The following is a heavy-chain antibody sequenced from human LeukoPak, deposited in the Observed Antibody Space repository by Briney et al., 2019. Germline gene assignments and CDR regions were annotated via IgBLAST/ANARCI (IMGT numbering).Heavy chain of an antibody. Sequence: PGGSLRLSCAASGFTPSSYAMHWVRQASGKGLEWVAVIWHDGSNKYYAASVKGRFTVSRDNSKNTLYLQINSLRADYEALYYCATERVTGNYYSYYYGMDDWGQGTTVTVSS. CDR2: IWHDGSNK. D-gene: IGHD6-19*01. CDR3: ATERVTGNYYSYYYGMDD. CDR1: GFTPSSYA. V-gene: IGHV3-33*08. J-gene: IGHJ6*02.